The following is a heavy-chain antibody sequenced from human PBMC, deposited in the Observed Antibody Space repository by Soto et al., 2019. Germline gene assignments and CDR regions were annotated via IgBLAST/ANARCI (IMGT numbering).Heavy chain of an antibody. J-gene: IGHJ4*02. V-gene: IGHV3-30-3*01. CDR1: GFTFSSYA. CDR2: TSYDGSSI. CDR3: ARPYSSGWYWFDY. Sequence: QVQLVESGGGVVQPGRSLRLSCAASGFTFSSYAMHWVRQAPGKGLEWVAVTSYDGSSIQYADSVKGRFTISRDNSKNTLYLQMNSLRTEDTAMNYCARPYSSGWYWFDYWGQGTQVTVSS. D-gene: IGHD6-19*01.